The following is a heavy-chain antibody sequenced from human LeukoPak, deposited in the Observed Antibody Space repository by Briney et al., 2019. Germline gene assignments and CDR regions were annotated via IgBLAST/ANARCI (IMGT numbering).Heavy chain of an antibody. CDR2: IYYSGST. D-gene: IGHD3-10*01. CDR1: GGSISSYY. Sequence: SETLSLTCTVSGGSISSYYWSWIRQPPGKGLEWIGYIYYSGSTNYNPSLKSRVTISVDTSKNQFSLKLSSVTAADAAVYYCARDSGTSGEVKFDPWGQGALVTVSS. J-gene: IGHJ5*02. CDR3: ARDSGTSGEVKFDP. V-gene: IGHV4-59*01.